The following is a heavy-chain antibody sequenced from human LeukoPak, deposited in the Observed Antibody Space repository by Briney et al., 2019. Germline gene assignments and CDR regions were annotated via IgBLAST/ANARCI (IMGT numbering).Heavy chain of an antibody. CDR1: GGSISTYY. J-gene: IGHJ4*02. Sequence: SETLSLTCTVSGGSISTYYWSWIRQPPGKGLEWIGYIYHSGSTNYNPSLKSRVTISVDTSKNQFSLNLSSVTAADTAVYYCATQILLCHYYWGQGTLVTVSS. CDR2: IYHSGST. V-gene: IGHV4-4*08. CDR3: ATQILLCHYY. D-gene: IGHD2/OR15-2a*01.